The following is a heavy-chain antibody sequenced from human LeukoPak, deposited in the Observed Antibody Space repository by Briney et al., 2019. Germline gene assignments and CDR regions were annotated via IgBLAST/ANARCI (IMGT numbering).Heavy chain of an antibody. CDR3: AKGSGSGWYGWFDP. CDR1: RFTFSGYA. V-gene: IGHV3-23*01. CDR2: IDASGVNT. D-gene: IGHD6-19*01. Sequence: GGSLRLSCAASRFTFSGYAMYWDRQAPGKGLEWVSCIDASGVNTYYADSVKGRFTISRDNSRNTLYLQMNSLRAEDTAVYYCAKGSGSGWYGWFDPWGQGTLVTVSS. J-gene: IGHJ5*02.